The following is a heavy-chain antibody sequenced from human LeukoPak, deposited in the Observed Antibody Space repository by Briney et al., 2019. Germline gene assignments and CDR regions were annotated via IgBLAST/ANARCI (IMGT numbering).Heavy chain of an antibody. D-gene: IGHD6-19*01. V-gene: IGHV3-23*01. CDR3: ARGIAVAGPYYFDY. Sequence: GGSLRLSCAASGFTFRSYAMSWVRQAPGKGLEWVSSISGSGGSTYYADSVKGRFTVSRDNSQNTLYLQMNSLRADDTAVYYCARGIAVAGPYYFDYWGRGTLVTVSS. CDR1: GFTFRSYA. J-gene: IGHJ4*02. CDR2: ISGSGGST.